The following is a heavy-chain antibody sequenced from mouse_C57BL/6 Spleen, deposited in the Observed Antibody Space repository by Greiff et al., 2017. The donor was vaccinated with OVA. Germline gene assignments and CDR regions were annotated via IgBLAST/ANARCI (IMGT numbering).Heavy chain of an antibody. Sequence: QVQLQQSGAELARPGASVKLSCKASGYTFKSSGISWVKQRTGQGLEWIGEIYPRSGNTYYNEKFKGKATLTADKSSSTAYMELRSLTSEDAAVYFCARWGFITTVVAPMDYWGQGTSVTVSS. CDR3: ARWGFITTVVAPMDY. CDR2: IYPRSGNT. CDR1: GYTFKSSG. V-gene: IGHV1-81*01. J-gene: IGHJ4*01. D-gene: IGHD1-1*01.